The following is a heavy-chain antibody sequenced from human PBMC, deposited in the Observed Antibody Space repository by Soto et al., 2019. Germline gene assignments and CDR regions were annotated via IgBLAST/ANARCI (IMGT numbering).Heavy chain of an antibody. CDR2: ISPDGSNA. CDR1: GSTFSSYD. Sequence: QVQLVESGGDVVQPGRSLRLSCAASGSTFSSYDIHWVRQAPGKGLEWVAHISPDGSNAYYADSVKGRFIISRDNAKNVVYLLMNSLRVENTSVYHCARVSSHGAFDIWGQGTMVIVSS. CDR3: ARVSSHGAFDI. J-gene: IGHJ3*02. V-gene: IGHV3-30-3*01.